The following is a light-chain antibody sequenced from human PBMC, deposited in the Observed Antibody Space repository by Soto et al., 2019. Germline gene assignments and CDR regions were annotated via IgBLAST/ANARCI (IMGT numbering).Light chain of an antibody. V-gene: IGLV2-11*01. Sequence: QSALTQPRSVSGSPGQSVTISCTGTSSDVGGYDYVSWYQQHPGKAPKLMIYDVTKRPSGVPYRFSGSRSGNTASLTISGLQAEDDADYYCCSYAGTYTFYVFGTGTKLTVL. J-gene: IGLJ1*01. CDR3: CSYAGTYTFYV. CDR1: SSDVGGYDY. CDR2: DVT.